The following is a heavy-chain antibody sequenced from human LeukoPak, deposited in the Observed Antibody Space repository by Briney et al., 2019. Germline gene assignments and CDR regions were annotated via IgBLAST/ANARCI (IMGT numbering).Heavy chain of an antibody. CDR1: GASINSGSNY. D-gene: IGHD4-17*01. CDR3: ARHGSGDYGRWSRYYFDY. CDR2: IYYSGST. V-gene: IGHV4-39*01. Sequence: PSETLSLTCRVSGASINSGSNYWGWIRQPPGKTLEWIGSIYYSGSTYYNPSLKRRVTISVDTSKNQFSLKLSSVTAADTAVYYCARHGSGDYGRWSRYYFDYWGQGTLVTVSS. J-gene: IGHJ4*02.